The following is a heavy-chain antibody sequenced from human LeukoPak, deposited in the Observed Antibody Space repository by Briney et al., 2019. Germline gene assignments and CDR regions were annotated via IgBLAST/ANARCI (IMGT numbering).Heavy chain of an antibody. CDR3: ARGYCSSTSCSNWFDP. CDR1: GYTFTSYD. CDR2: MNPNSGNT. Sequence: GASVTVSCKASGYTFTSYDINWVRQATGQRLEWMGWMNPNSGNTGSAQKFQGRVTMTRNTSISTAYMELSSLRSEDTAVYYCARGYCSSTSCSNWFDPWGQGTLVTVSS. D-gene: IGHD2-2*01. J-gene: IGHJ5*02. V-gene: IGHV1-8*01.